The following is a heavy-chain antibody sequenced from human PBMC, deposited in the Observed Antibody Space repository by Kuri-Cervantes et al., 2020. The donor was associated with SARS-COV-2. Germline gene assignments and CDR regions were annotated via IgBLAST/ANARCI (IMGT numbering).Heavy chain of an antibody. CDR1: GFTFSSYE. CDR2: ISSSGSTI. Sequence: GESLKISCAASGFTFSSYEMNWVRQAPGKGLEWVSYISSSGSTIYYADSVKGRFTISRDNAKNSLYLQVNSLRAEDTAVYYCARVDPPLIDSSGLTGIDCWGQGTLITVSS. D-gene: IGHD6-19*01. CDR3: ARVDPPLIDSSGLTGIDC. J-gene: IGHJ4*02. V-gene: IGHV3-48*03.